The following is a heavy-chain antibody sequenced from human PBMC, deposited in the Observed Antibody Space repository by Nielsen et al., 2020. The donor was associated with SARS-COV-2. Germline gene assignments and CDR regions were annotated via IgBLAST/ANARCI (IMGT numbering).Heavy chain of an antibody. CDR2: IIPIFGTA. CDR1: GDTFSSYA. Sequence: SVKVSCKASGDTFSSYAISWVRQAPGQGLEWMGGIIPIFGTANYAQKFQGRVTITADESTSTAYMELSSLRSEDTAVYYCALALLGYSYGNYYYYGMDVWGQGTTVTVSS. J-gene: IGHJ6*02. CDR3: ALALLGYSYGNYYYYGMDV. D-gene: IGHD5-18*01. V-gene: IGHV1-69*13.